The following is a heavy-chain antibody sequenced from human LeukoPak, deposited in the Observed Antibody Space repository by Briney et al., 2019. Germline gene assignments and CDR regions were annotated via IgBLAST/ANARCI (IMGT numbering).Heavy chain of an antibody. Sequence: GGSLRLSCAASGFSFSSYAMNWVRQAPGKGLEWVSSIDSSSSHIYYADSVKGRFTISRDNTKSPLYLQMNSLRAEGMAVYYCARGYCGGDCYGDWGQGTLVTVSS. CDR1: GFSFSSYA. J-gene: IGHJ1*01. CDR3: ARGYCGGDCYGD. D-gene: IGHD2-21*02. CDR2: IDSSSSHI. V-gene: IGHV3-21*01.